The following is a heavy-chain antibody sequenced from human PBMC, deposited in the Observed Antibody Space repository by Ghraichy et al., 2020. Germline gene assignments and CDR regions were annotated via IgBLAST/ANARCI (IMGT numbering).Heavy chain of an antibody. CDR3: ARQPQSTSRYDQ. J-gene: IGHJ5*02. D-gene: IGHD2-2*01. CDR1: GGSINNF. V-gene: IGHV4-39*01. Sequence: ESLNISCNVSGGSINNFWAWIRQPPGEGLEWIGSFSYNGRTYYNPSLESRVSISGDTSKNHVSLRLTSVTAADTAVYYCARQPQSTSRYDQWGRGTLVSVSS. CDR2: FSYNGRT.